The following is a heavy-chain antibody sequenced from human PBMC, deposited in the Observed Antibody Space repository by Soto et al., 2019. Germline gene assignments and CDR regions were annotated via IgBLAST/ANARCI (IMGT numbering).Heavy chain of an antibody. D-gene: IGHD3-22*01. CDR1: GYTFTIYG. Sequence: QVQLVQSGAEVKKPGASVKVSCKASGYTFTIYGISWVRRAPGQGLEWMGGISVYNGNTNYAQKLQGRVTMTPDTSTSTAYMELRSLRSDDTAVYYCASSDSSGYYYSLYYYGMDVWGQGTTVTVSS. V-gene: IGHV1-18*01. CDR2: ISVYNGNT. J-gene: IGHJ6*02. CDR3: ASSDSSGYYYSLYYYGMDV.